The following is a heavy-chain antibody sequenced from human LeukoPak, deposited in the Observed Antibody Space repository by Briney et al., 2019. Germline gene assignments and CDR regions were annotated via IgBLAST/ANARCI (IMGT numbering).Heavy chain of an antibody. CDR2: IYYSGST. D-gene: IGHD6-13*01. J-gene: IGHJ5*02. Sequence: KPSETLSLTCTVSGGSISSYYWSWTRQPPGKGLEWIGYIYYSGSTNYNPSLKSRVTISVDTSKNQFSLKLSSVTAADTAVYYCARVAAAAGIINWFDPWGQGTLVTVSS. CDR3: ARVAAAAGIINWFDP. CDR1: GGSISSYY. V-gene: IGHV4-59*01.